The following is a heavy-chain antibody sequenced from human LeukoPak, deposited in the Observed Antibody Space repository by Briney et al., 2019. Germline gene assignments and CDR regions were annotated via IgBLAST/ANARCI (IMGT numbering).Heavy chain of an antibody. CDR2: ISSSGSTI. CDR1: GFTFSDCY. V-gene: IGHV3-11*01. CDR3: AKESAAMASYYFDY. J-gene: IGHJ4*02. D-gene: IGHD5-18*01. Sequence: GGPLRLSCAASGFTFSDCYMSWIRQAPGKGLEWVSYISSSGSTIYYADSVKGRFTISRDNSKNTLYLQMNSLRAEDTAVYYCAKESAAMASYYFDYWGQGTLVTVSS.